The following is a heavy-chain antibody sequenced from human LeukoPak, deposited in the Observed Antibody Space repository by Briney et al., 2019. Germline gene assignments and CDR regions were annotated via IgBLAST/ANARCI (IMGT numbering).Heavy chain of an antibody. J-gene: IGHJ4*02. CDR1: GFTFSTYR. CDR2: MNSDGSST. CDR3: AKGESSSWFD. D-gene: IGHD6-13*01. V-gene: IGHV3-74*01. Sequence: GGSLRLSCAASGFTFSTYRMHWVRQGPGKGLEWVSGMNSDGSSTVYADSVKGRFTISRDNAKNTLYLQMNSLRAEDTAVYYCAKGESSSWFDWGQGTLATVSS.